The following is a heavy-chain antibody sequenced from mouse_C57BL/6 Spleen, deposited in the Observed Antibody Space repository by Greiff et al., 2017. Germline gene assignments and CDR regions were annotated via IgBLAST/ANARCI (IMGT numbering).Heavy chain of an antibody. J-gene: IGHJ2*01. CDR3: TREGTTVVAHFDY. Sequence: EVQLQQSGTVLARPGASVKMSCKTSGYTFTSYWMHWVKQRHGQGLEWIGAIYPGNSDTSYNQKFKGKAKLTAVTSASTAYMELSSLTNEDSAVYYCTREGTTVVAHFDYWGQGTTLTVSS. V-gene: IGHV1-5*01. CDR1: GYTFTSYW. D-gene: IGHD1-1*01. CDR2: IYPGNSDT.